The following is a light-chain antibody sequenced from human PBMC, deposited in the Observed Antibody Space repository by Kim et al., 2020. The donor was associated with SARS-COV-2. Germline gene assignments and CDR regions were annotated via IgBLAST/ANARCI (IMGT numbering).Light chain of an antibody. Sequence: EIVMTQSPATLSLPPGERATLSCRASQSISSYLAWYQQKPGQAPRLLIYNASNRATDIPARFSGSGSGTDFTLTISSLEPEDFAVYYCQQRSDWWTFGQGTRWIS. CDR1: QSISSY. J-gene: IGKJ1*01. CDR2: NAS. CDR3: QQRSDWWT. V-gene: IGKV3-11*01.